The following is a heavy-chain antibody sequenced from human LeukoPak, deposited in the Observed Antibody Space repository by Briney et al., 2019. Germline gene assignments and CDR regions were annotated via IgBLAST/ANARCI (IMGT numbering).Heavy chain of an antibody. V-gene: IGHV3-23*01. J-gene: IGHJ4*02. Sequence: GGSLRLSCATSGFTFSSYAMSWVRQAPGKGLEWVSGIGASGGSTYYADSVKGRFTISRDNSKNTLYLQMNSLRADDTAVYYCAKGRGTAVTSAANYWGQGTLVTVSS. CDR2: IGASGGST. CDR1: GFTFSSYA. D-gene: IGHD4-17*01. CDR3: AKGRGTAVTSAANY.